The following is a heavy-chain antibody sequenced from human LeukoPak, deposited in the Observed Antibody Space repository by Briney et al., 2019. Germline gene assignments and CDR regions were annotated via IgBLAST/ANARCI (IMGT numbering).Heavy chain of an antibody. D-gene: IGHD6-13*01. Sequence: GGSLRRSCAASGFTVSSNYMSWVRQAPGKGLEWVSVIYSGGSTYYADSVKGRFTISRHNSKNTLYLQMNSLRAEDTAVYYCARVSLGSSSWYYYGMDVWGQGTTVTVSS. J-gene: IGHJ6*02. CDR2: IYSGGST. CDR1: GFTVSSNY. CDR3: ARVSLGSSSWYYYGMDV. V-gene: IGHV3-53*04.